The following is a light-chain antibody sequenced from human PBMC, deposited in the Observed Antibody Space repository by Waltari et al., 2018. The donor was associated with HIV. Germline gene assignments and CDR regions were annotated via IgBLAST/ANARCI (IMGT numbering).Light chain of an antibody. V-gene: IGLV2-14*01. Sequence: QSAMTQPASVSGSPGQSITLSCTGTSGDVGLYDIVSWYRPPPGKARQPMMYGVSNRLSGISSRFFGFKSARQTAALTISGLQAEDEGDYYCSSYTVSGTLVFGGGTKLTVL. CDR3: SSYTVSGTLV. CDR2: GVS. CDR1: SGDVGLYDI. J-gene: IGLJ3*02.